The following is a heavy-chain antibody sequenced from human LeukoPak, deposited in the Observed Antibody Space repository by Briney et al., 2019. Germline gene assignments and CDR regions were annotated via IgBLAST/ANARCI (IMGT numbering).Heavy chain of an antibody. J-gene: IGHJ4*02. V-gene: IGHV3-64*01. CDR3: VREERGLTIDY. D-gene: IGHD4-11*01. Sequence: GGSLRLSCAASGFIFRNYAMHWVRQAPGKGLEYVSAISSSGDNTYYGNSVRGRFTISRDNSKNTLFLQMGSLRAEDMAVYYCVREERGLTIDYWGQGTLVTVSS. CDR2: ISSSGDNT. CDR1: GFIFRNYA.